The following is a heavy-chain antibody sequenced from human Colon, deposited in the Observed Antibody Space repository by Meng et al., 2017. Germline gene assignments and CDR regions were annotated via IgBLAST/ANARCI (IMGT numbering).Heavy chain of an antibody. V-gene: IGHV4-39*07. Sequence: SETLSLTCTVSGGSISSSSYYWGGIRQPPGKGLEWMGSIYYIGSTYYNPSLKSRVTIAVDTSKNQFSLKLSSVTAADTAVYYCAKGAARWDYYGSGSYRNDAFDIWGQGTMVTVSS. CDR1: GGSISSSSYY. CDR2: IYYIGST. D-gene: IGHD3-10*01. J-gene: IGHJ3*02. CDR3: AKGAARWDYYGSGSYRNDAFDI.